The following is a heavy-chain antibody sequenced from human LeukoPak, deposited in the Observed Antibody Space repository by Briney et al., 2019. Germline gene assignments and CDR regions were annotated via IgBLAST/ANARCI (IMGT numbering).Heavy chain of an antibody. CDR2: IRSKAFGATT. D-gene: IGHD2-15*01. CDR3: TRDCSGSSCFEEMDY. J-gene: IGHJ4*02. Sequence: PGRSLRLSCKPSGFTFGVYAMSWVRQAPGKGLEWGGFIRSKAFGATTEYAASVKGRFTAARDDSTSITQLQINSPKTEDTAVYFCTRDCSGSSCFEEMDYWGQGTLVTVSS. V-gene: IGHV3-49*04. CDR1: GFTFGVYA.